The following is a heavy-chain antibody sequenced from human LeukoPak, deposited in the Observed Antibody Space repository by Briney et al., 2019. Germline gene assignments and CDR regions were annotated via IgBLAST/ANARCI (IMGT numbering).Heavy chain of an antibody. CDR2: IYYSGST. D-gene: IGHD1-26*01. CDR3: ARAKGPSIVGATYRDP. V-gene: IGHV4-59*12. CDR1: GGSISSYY. Sequence: PSETLSLTCTVSGGSISSYYWSWIRQPPGKGLEWIGYIYYSGSTNYNPSLKSRVTISVDTSKNQFSLRLSSVTAADTAVYYCARAKGPSIVGATYRDPWGQGTLVTVSS. J-gene: IGHJ5*02.